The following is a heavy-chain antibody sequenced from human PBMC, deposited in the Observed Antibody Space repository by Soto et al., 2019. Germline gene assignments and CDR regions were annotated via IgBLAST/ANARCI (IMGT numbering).Heavy chain of an antibody. J-gene: IGHJ3*01. CDR1: GGTFSTYG. D-gene: IGHD1-26*01. CDR2: IIPIFGTI. V-gene: IGHV1-69*01. CDR3: ASRERVDAFDV. Sequence: QVQLVQSGAEVKKPGSSVTVSCTASGGTFSTYGITWVRQASGQGLEWMGGIIPIFGTIKFAQKFQGRLTITPDESTSTVYMELSSLTSEDTAVYYCASRERVDAFDVWGQGTMVTVSS.